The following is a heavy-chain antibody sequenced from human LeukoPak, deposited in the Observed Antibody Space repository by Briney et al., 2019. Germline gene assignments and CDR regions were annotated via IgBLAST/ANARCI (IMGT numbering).Heavy chain of an antibody. D-gene: IGHD3-10*01. CDR2: INPNSGGT. CDR1: GYTFTGYY. CDR3: ARGVTGIYYYYYMDI. J-gene: IGHJ6*03. Sequence: ASVKVSCKASGYTFTGYYMHWVRQAPGQGLEWMGWINPNSGGTNYAQKFQGRVTMTRDTSISTAYMELSRLRSDDTAVYYCARGVTGIYYYYYMDIWGKGPRSPSP. V-gene: IGHV1-2*02.